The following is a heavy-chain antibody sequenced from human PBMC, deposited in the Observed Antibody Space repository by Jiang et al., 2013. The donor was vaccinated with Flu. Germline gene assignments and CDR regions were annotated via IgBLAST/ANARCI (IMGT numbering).Heavy chain of an antibody. J-gene: IGHJ6*02. CDR1: GYTFTSYD. V-gene: IGHV1-8*01. CDR2: MNPNSGNT. CDR3: ARHPNYDFWSGYYKPDYYYYYGMDV. Sequence: SGAEVKKPGASVKVSCKASGYTFTSYDINWVRQATGQGLEWMGWMNPNSGNTGYAQKFQGRVTMTRNTSISTAYMELSSLRSEDTAVYYCARHPNYDFWSGYYKPDYYYYYGMDVWGQGTTVTVSS. D-gene: IGHD3-3*01.